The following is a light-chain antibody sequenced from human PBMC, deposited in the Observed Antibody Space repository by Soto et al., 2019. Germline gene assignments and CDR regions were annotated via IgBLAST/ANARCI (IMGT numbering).Light chain of an antibody. CDR3: QQYNNWPFT. J-gene: IGKJ3*01. CDR2: GAS. Sequence: EIVMTQSPATLSVSPGERATLSCRASQSVSSNLAWYQQKPGQAPRLLIYGASTRATGIPARFSGSESGTKFTLTISSLQSEDFAVYYCQQYNNWPFTFGPGTKVDIK. CDR1: QSVSSN. V-gene: IGKV3-15*01.